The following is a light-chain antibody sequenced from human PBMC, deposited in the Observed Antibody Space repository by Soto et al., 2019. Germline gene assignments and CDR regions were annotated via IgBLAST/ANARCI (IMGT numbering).Light chain of an antibody. CDR2: EVS. J-gene: IGLJ1*01. V-gene: IGLV2-14*01. CDR1: SNDIGAYKY. Sequence: QSVLTQPASVSGSPGQSITISCTGSSNDIGAYKYVSWYQQYPGKAPKLIIFEVSNRPSGVSNRFSGSKSGNTASLTIAGLQAEDEADYYCVSYTTSASYVFGTGTKVTVL. CDR3: VSYTTSASYV.